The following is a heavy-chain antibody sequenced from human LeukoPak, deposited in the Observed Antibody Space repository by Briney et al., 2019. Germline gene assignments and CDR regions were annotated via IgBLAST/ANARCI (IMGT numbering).Heavy chain of an antibody. D-gene: IGHD3-22*01. CDR2: IYYSGST. Sequence: SETLSLTCTVSGGSISSHYWGWIRQPPGKGLEWIGYIYYSGSTNYNPSLKSRVTISVDTSKNQFSLKLSSVTAADTAVYYCAREIVVVNHYYMDVWGKGTTVTVSS. CDR3: AREIVVVNHYYMDV. V-gene: IGHV4-59*11. CDR1: GGSISSHY. J-gene: IGHJ6*03.